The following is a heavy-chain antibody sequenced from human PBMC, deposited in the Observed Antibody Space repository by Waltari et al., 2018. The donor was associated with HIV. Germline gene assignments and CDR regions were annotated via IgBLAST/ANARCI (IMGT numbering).Heavy chain of an antibody. D-gene: IGHD4-17*01. CDR3: AGAPNGDFSWLDP. CDR1: GGSVTSSTYY. J-gene: IGHJ5*02. V-gene: IGHV4-39*07. Sequence: QLQLQESGPGLVQPSETLSLTCPVSGGSVTSSTYYWVWSRQAPGRGLEWIGAISYSGSAYYNPSLESRVTISLDTSKNQFSLKLQSVTAADTAVYYCAGAPNGDFSWLDPWGQGTLVTVSS. CDR2: ISYSGSA.